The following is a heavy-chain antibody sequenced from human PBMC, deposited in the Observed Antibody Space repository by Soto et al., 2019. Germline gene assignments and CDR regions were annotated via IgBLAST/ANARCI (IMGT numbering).Heavy chain of an antibody. J-gene: IGHJ4*02. D-gene: IGHD5-12*01. CDR3: AKADGYIDIGTYYFDY. V-gene: IGHV3-30*18. CDR1: GFTFSSYG. Sequence: QVQLVESGGGVVQPGRSLRLSCAASGFTFSSYGMHWVRQAPGKGLEWVAVISYDGSNKYYADSVKGRFTISRDNSKNTLYLQMNSLRAEDTAVYYCAKADGYIDIGTYYFDYLGQGTLVTVSS. CDR2: ISYDGSNK.